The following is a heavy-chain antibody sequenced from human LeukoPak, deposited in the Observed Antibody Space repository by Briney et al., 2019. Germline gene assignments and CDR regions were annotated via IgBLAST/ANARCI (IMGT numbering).Heavy chain of an antibody. V-gene: IGHV3-74*01. J-gene: IGHJ6*02. Sequence: PGGSLRLSCAASGFTYSSHWMHWVRQAPGKGLVWVSRINTDGSNTTYADSVKGRFTISRDNAKSTLYLQMNSLRAGDTAVYYCARDKWIGTYLHYYYGMDVWGQGTTVTVSS. D-gene: IGHD3-10*01. CDR2: INTDGSNT. CDR1: GFTYSSHW. CDR3: ARDKWIGTYLHYYYGMDV.